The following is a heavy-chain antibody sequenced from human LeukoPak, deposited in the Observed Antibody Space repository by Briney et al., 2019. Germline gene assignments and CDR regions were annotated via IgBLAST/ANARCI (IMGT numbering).Heavy chain of an antibody. J-gene: IGHJ4*02. D-gene: IGHD2-15*01. CDR1: GESLNSYY. CDR3: ARDAWATRLGS. CDR2: IYESGTT. Sequence: PSETLSLTCAVYGESLNSYYWSCVRQPPGEGLEWIGEIYESGTTEYNPSLKSRVTISMVPSKQQFSLSLSSVTAADTAVYYCARDAWATRLGSWGLGTPVIVSS. V-gene: IGHV4-34*01.